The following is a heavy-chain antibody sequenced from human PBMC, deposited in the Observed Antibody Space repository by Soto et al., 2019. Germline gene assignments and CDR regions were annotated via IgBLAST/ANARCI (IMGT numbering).Heavy chain of an antibody. CDR2: MNPGSGDT. J-gene: IGHJ5*02. CDR1: GYSFTNND. CDR3: ARMATFGSLNWFDP. Sequence: ASVKVSCKASGYSFTNNDVSWVRQATGQGLEWMGWMNPGSGDTGYAQKFQGRVTMTRDISIATADMELSSLRSDDTAIYYCARMATFGSLNWFDPWGQGTLDTVSS. D-gene: IGHD3-16*01. V-gene: IGHV1-8*01.